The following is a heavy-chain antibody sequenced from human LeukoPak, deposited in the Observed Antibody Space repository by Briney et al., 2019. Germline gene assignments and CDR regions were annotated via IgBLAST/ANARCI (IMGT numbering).Heavy chain of an antibody. Sequence: SETLSLTCTGSGGSINSYYWSWIRQPPGKGLEWIGYIYYSGSTNYNPSLKSRVTISVDTSKNQFSLKLSSVTAADTAVYYCAKDYGSGSYSPYYYYGMDVWGQGTTVTVSS. CDR1: GGSINSYY. V-gene: IGHV4-59*01. J-gene: IGHJ6*02. CDR3: AKDYGSGSYSPYYYYGMDV. CDR2: IYYSGST. D-gene: IGHD3-10*01.